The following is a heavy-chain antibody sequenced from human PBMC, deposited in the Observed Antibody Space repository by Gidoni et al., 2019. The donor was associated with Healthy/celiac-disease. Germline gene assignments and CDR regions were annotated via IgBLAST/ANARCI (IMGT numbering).Heavy chain of an antibody. CDR3: ARDLDYMDV. V-gene: IGHV3-48*01. J-gene: IGHJ6*03. Sequence: EVQLVESGGGLVQPGGSLRLSCAASGFTFSNYSMNWVRQAPGKGLEWVSYISGSSTTKYSADSVRGRFTISRDNAKNSLYRQMNSLRAEDTAVYYFARDLDYMDVWGKGTTVTVSS. CDR2: ISGSSTTK. CDR1: GFTFSNYS.